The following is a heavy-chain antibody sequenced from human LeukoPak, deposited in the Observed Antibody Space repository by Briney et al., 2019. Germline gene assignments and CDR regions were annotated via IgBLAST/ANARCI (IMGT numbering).Heavy chain of an antibody. Sequence: ASVKVSCNASGYTFTSYGISRVRQAPGQGLEWMGWISAYNGNTNYAQKLQGRVTMTTDTSTSTAYMELRSLRSDDTAVYYCASRFLYSSGWYAFDYWGQGTLVTVSS. J-gene: IGHJ4*02. CDR2: ISAYNGNT. D-gene: IGHD6-19*01. V-gene: IGHV1-18*01. CDR3: ASRFLYSSGWYAFDY. CDR1: GYTFTSYG.